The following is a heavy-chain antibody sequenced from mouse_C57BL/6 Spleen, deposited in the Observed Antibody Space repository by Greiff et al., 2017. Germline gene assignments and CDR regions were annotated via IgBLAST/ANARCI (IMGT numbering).Heavy chain of an antibody. CDR2: IHPNSGST. D-gene: IGHD2-3*01. J-gene: IGHJ2*01. V-gene: IGHV1-64*01. CDR1: GYTFTSYW. Sequence: QVQLQQPGAELVKPGASVKLSCKASGYTFTSYWMHWVKQRPGQGLEWIGMIHPNSGSTNYNEKFKSKATLTVDKSSSTAYMQLSSLTSEDSAFYYCARLGDGGSYYFDYWGQGTTLTVSS. CDR3: ARLGDGGSYYFDY.